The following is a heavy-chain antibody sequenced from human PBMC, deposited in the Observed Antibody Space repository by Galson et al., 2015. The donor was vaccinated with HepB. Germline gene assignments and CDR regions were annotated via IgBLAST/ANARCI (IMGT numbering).Heavy chain of an antibody. J-gene: IGHJ4*02. D-gene: IGHD3-16*01. CDR2: IKSKTDGGTT. CDR3: TTDAPSTPRGSYFDY. V-gene: IGHV3-15*01. Sequence: SLRLSCAASGFTFSNAWMSWVRQAPGKGLEWVGRIKSKTDGGTTDYAAPVKGRFTISRDDSKNTLYLQMNSLKTEDTAVYYCTTDAPSTPRGSYFDYWGQGTLVTVSS. CDR1: GFTFSNAW.